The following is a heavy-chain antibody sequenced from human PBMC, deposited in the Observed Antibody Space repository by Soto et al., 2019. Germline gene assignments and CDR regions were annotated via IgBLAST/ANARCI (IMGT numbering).Heavy chain of an antibody. CDR3: ASGKWSLDY. Sequence: QVHLVASGGGLVKPGGSLRLSCVASGITLSDNYMTWIRQAPGKGLEWLSYISNSDYTTYYADSVKGRFTISRDNAKNSLYLQLHGLRVEDTAVYYCASGKWSLDYWGQGILVNVSS. CDR2: ISNSDYTT. CDR1: GITLSDNY. D-gene: IGHD2-8*01. J-gene: IGHJ4*02. V-gene: IGHV3-11*01.